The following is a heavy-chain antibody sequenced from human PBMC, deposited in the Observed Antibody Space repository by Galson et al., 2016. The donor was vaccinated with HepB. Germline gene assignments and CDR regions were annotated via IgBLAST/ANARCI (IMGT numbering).Heavy chain of an antibody. V-gene: IGHV3-30*18. CDR2: ISYDGSNK. D-gene: IGHD3-22*01. J-gene: IGHJ4*02. Sequence: SLRLSCAAFGFTFSSYGMHWVRQAPGKGLEWVAVISYDGSNKHYADSAKGRFTISRDNSKNTLYLQMNSLRAEDTAVYYCAKERRDYYDSSGNSDYWGQGTLVTVSS. CDR3: AKERRDYYDSSGNSDY. CDR1: GFTFSSYG.